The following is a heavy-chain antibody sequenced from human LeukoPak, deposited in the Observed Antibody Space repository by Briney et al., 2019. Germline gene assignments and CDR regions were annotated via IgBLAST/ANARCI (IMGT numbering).Heavy chain of an antibody. Sequence: DYXXGWIRQPXGRXLEWIGYIYYSGSTYYNPSLKSRVTISVDTSKNQFSLKLSSVTAADTAVYYCARGIAGSFDYWGQGTLVTVSS. V-gene: IGHV4-30-4*01. D-gene: IGHD6-13*01. CDR3: ARGIAGSFDY. CDR1: DYX. J-gene: IGHJ4*02. CDR2: IYYSGST.